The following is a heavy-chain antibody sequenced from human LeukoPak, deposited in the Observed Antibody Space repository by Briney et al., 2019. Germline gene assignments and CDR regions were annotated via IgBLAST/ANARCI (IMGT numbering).Heavy chain of an antibody. Sequence: EASVKVSCKASGGTFSSYAISWVRQAPGQGLEWMGGIIPIFGTANYAQKFQGRVTITADKSTSTAYMELSSLRSEDTAVYYCARESFDIVVVPAAIAVGRSFGRCAFDIWGQGTMVTVSS. CDR3: ARESFDIVVVPAAIAVGRSFGRCAFDI. J-gene: IGHJ3*02. D-gene: IGHD2-2*01. CDR1: GGTFSSYA. V-gene: IGHV1-69*06. CDR2: IIPIFGTA.